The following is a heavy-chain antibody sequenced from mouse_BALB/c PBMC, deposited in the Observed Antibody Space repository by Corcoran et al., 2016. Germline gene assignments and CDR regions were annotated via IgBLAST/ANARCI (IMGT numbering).Heavy chain of an antibody. V-gene: IGHV9-3-1*01. Sequence: QIQLVQSGPELKKPGETVKISCKASGYTFTNYGMNWVKQAPGKGLKWMGWINTYTGEPTYADDFKGRFAFSLETSASTAYLQINNLKNEDTATYFCARGYYYAMVYWGQGTSVTVSS. CDR3: ARGYYYAMVY. J-gene: IGHJ4*01. CDR1: GYTFTNYG. CDR2: INTYTGEP.